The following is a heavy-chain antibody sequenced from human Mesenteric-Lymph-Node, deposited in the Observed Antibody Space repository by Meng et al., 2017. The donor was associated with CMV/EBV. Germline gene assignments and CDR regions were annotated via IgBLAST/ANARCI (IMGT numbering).Heavy chain of an antibody. D-gene: IGHD3-22*01. CDR2: ISWNSGSI. V-gene: IGHV3-9*01. Sequence: SLKISCAASGFTFDDYAMHWVRQAPGKGLEWVSSISWNSGSIGYADSVKGRFTISRDNAKNSLYLQMNSLRAEDTALYYCAKDTYYDSSGQTDYWGQGTLVTVSS. J-gene: IGHJ4*02. CDR3: AKDTYYDSSGQTDY. CDR1: GFTFDDYA.